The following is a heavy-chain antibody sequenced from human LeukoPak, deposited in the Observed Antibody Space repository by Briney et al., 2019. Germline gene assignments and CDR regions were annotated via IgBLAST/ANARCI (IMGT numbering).Heavy chain of an antibody. Sequence: SETLSLTCTVSGGSISSYYWSWIRQPPGKGLEWIGYIYYSGSTNYNPSIKSRVTISVDTSKSQFSLKLSSVTAADTAVYYCARVRPLRYCSGGSCYSGDFDYWGQGTLVTVSS. J-gene: IGHJ4*02. CDR3: ARVRPLRYCSGGSCYSGDFDY. CDR2: IYYSGST. CDR1: GGSISSYY. D-gene: IGHD2-15*01. V-gene: IGHV4-59*01.